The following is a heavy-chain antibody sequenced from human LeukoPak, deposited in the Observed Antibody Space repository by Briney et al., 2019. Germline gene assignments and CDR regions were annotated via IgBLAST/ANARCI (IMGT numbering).Heavy chain of an antibody. CDR1: GYTFTGYY. J-gene: IGHJ4*02. CDR3: ARDNPKLELCY. Sequence: ASVKVSCKASGYTFTGYYMHWVRQAPGQGLEWMGWINPNSGGANYAQKFQGRVTMTRDTSISTACMELSRLRSDYTAVYYCARDNPKLELCYWGQGTLVTVSS. D-gene: IGHD1-7*01. V-gene: IGHV1-2*02. CDR2: INPNSGGA.